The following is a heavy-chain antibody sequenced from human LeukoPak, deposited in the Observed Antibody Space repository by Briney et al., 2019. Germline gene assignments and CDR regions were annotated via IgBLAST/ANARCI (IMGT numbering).Heavy chain of an antibody. D-gene: IGHD1-26*01. Sequence: GGSLRLSCAASGFTFSSYGMHWVRQAPGKGLEWVAVISYDGSNKYYADSVKGRFTISRDNAKNSLYLQMNSLRAEDTALYYCARGRYSGSYLLDYWGQGTLVTVSS. J-gene: IGHJ4*02. CDR3: ARGRYSGSYLLDY. V-gene: IGHV3-30*03. CDR2: ISYDGSNK. CDR1: GFTFSSYG.